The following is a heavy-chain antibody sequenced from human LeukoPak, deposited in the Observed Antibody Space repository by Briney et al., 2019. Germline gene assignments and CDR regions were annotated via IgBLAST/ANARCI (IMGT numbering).Heavy chain of an antibody. CDR2: IRSKADGGTP. CDR3: TTRSPARYCSDGACYSSADY. J-gene: IGHJ4*02. V-gene: IGHV3-15*07. Sequence: GGSLRLSCAASGFTFSSYAMNWVRQAPGKGLEWVGHIRSKADGGTPDYIAPVKGRFTISRDDSKDTLYLQMNSLNTEDTAMHYCTTRSPARYCSDGACYSSADYWGQGTLVTVSS. D-gene: IGHD2-15*01. CDR1: GFTFSSYA.